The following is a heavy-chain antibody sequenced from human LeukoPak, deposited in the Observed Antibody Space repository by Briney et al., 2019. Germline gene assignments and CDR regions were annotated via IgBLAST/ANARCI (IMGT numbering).Heavy chain of an antibody. CDR3: ARDWDESSGYFYPDAFDI. CDR1: GFTFSDYY. J-gene: IGHJ3*02. CDR2: ISSSSRYT. D-gene: IGHD3-22*01. Sequence: GGSLRLSCAAPGFTFSDYYMSWIRQAPGKGLEGVSYISSSSRYTNYADSVKGRFTIPRENAKHSLYLQMTSLRAENPPLFYPARDWDESSGYFYPDAFDIWGQGTMVTVSS. V-gene: IGHV3-11*05.